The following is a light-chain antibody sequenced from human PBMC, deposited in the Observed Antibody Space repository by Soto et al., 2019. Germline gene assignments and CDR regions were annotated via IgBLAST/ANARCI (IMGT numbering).Light chain of an antibody. V-gene: IGKV3-15*01. J-gene: IGKJ1*01. CDR3: QQYNTWHPKMA. CDR1: QSFSSD. Sequence: VVTQSPATLSVFPGEKATLSCRPSQSFSSDLAWYQQRPGQAPRLLIYGASTRATGIPARFRGSGSGTEFRLTISSLQSEDFATYYCQQYNTWHPKMAFGRGTKVEIK. CDR2: GAS.